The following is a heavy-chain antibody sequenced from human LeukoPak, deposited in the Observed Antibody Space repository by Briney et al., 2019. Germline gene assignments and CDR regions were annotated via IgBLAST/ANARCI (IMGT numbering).Heavy chain of an antibody. CDR3: ARDQGGYCSSTSCASDI. CDR1: GYSISSGYY. Sequence: PSETLSLTCAVSGYSISSGYYWGWIRQPPGKGLEWIGSIYHSGSTYYNPSLKSRVTISVDTSQNQFSLKLSSVTAADTAVYYCARDQGGYCSSTSCASDIWGQGTMVTVSS. J-gene: IGHJ3*02. CDR2: IYHSGST. D-gene: IGHD2-2*01. V-gene: IGHV4-38-2*02.